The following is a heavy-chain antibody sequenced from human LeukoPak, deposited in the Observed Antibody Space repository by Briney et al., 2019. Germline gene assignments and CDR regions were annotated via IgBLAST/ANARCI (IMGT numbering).Heavy chain of an antibody. CDR2: IYYSGST. V-gene: IGHV4-39*07. CDR1: GGSISSSSYY. D-gene: IGHD1-26*01. CDR3: ARELKGELRYNWFDP. J-gene: IGHJ5*02. Sequence: SETLSLTCTVSGGSISSSSYYWGWIRQPPGKGLEWIGSIYYSGSTYYNPSLKSRVTISVDTSKNQFSLKLSSVTAADTAVYYCARELKGELRYNWFDPWGQGTLVTVSS.